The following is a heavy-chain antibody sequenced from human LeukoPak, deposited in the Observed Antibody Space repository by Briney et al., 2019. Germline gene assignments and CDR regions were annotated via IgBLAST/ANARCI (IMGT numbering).Heavy chain of an antibody. CDR1: GFTFSSYG. D-gene: IGHD4-17*01. J-gene: IGHJ4*02. Sequence: PGRSLRLSCAASGFTFSSYGMHWVRQAPGKGLERVAVISYDGSNKYYADSVKGRFTISRDNSKNTLYLQMNSLRAEDTAVYYCAKDFNYGDYLDYWGQGTLVTVSS. CDR2: ISYDGSNK. CDR3: AKDFNYGDYLDY. V-gene: IGHV3-30*18.